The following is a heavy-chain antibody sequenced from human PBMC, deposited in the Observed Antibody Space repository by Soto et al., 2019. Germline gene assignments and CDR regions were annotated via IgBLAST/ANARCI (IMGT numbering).Heavy chain of an antibody. CDR2: ISSSSSTI. CDR3: ATYYYGSGSYSVPGSVRDY. CDR1: GFTFSSYS. D-gene: IGHD3-10*01. V-gene: IGHV3-48*02. J-gene: IGHJ4*02. Sequence: EVQLVESGGGLVQPGGSLRLSCAASGFTFSSYSMNWVRQAPGKGLEWVSYISSSSSTIYYADSVKGRFTISRDNAKNSLYVQMNSLRDEDTAVYYCATYYYGSGSYSVPGSVRDYWGQGTLVTVSS.